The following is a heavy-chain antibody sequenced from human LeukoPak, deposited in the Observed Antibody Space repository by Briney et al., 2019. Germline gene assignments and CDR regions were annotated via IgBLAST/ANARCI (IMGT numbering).Heavy chain of an antibody. Sequence: GGSLRLSCAASGFTFSRYWMSWVRQAPGKGLEWVANINEDGSEKNYVDSVKGRFTISRDNAKNSLYLEMNSLTAEDTAVYYCADYYDSSGYYALDMWGQGTMVTVSP. J-gene: IGHJ3*02. CDR1: GFTFSRYW. CDR2: INEDGSEK. CDR3: ADYYDSSGYYALDM. D-gene: IGHD3-22*01. V-gene: IGHV3-7*01.